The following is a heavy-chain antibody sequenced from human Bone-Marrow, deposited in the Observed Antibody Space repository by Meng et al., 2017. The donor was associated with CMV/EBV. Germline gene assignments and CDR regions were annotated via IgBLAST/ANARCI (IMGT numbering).Heavy chain of an antibody. CDR3: AKNKGGGSSWYVIDY. D-gene: IGHD6-13*01. CDR2: IWYDGSNK. V-gene: IGHV3-33*06. J-gene: IGHJ4*02. Sequence: GESLKISCAASGFTFSSYGMHWVRQAPGKGLEWVAVIWYDGSNKYYADSVKGRFSISRDNSKNTLYLQMNSLRAEDTAVYYCAKNKGGGSSWYVIDYWGQGTLVTVSS. CDR1: GFTFSSYG.